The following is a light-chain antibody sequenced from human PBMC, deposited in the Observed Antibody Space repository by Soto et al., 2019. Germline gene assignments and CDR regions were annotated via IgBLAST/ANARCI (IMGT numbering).Light chain of an antibody. CDR2: DVS. J-gene: IGLJ1*01. CDR1: SSDVGCYNY. CDR3: SPFTTTSTFV. V-gene: IGLV2-14*01. Sequence: QSVLAQPASVSGSPGQSITISCTGTSSDVGCYNYVSWFQQHPGKAPKLLIYDVSNWPSGVSDRFSGSKSGNTASLTISGLQAEDEADYYCSPFTTTSTFVFGTGTKVTVL.